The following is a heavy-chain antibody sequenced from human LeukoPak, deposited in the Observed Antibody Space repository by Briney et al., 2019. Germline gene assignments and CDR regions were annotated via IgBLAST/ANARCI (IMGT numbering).Heavy chain of an antibody. CDR2: INQDGSDK. CDR3: AKTITVAGYYFDY. CDR1: GFTFSDYW. D-gene: IGHD6-19*01. V-gene: IGHV3-7*03. J-gene: IGHJ4*02. Sequence: GGSLRLSCAASGFTFSDYWIDWVRQAPGKGLEWVANINQDGSDKNFLQSVKGRFTISRDNSKNTLYLQMNSLRAEDTAVYYCAKTITVAGYYFDYWGQGTLVTVSS.